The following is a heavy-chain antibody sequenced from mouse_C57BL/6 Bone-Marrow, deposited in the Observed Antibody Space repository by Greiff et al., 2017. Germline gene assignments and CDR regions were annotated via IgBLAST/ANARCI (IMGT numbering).Heavy chain of an antibody. V-gene: IGHV5-17*02. Sequence: VQLKESGGGLVQPGGSRKLSCAASGFTFSSFGMHWVRQAPEKGLEWVAYISSGSSTIYYADTVKGRFTISRDNPKNTLFLQMTSLRSEDTAMYYCASSYYRSNAMDYWGQGTSVTVSS. CDR1: GFTFSSFG. D-gene: IGHD1-1*01. CDR3: ASSYYRSNAMDY. CDR2: ISSGSSTI. J-gene: IGHJ4*01.